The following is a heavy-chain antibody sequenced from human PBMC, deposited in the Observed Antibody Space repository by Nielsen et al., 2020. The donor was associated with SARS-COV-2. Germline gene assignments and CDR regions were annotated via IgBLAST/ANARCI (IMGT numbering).Heavy chain of an antibody. V-gene: IGHV1-2*06. CDR1: GYTFTDYY. CDR3: ARARATIFGLVMSYGMDV. J-gene: IGHJ6*02. Sequence: ASVKVSCKASGYTFTDYYIHWVRQAPGQGLEWMGRINPYSGGTNYAQKFQGTVTMTRDASISTVYMELSSLTSEDTAVYYCARARATIFGLVMSYGMDVWGQGTTVAVSS. D-gene: IGHD3/OR15-3a*01. CDR2: INPYSGGT.